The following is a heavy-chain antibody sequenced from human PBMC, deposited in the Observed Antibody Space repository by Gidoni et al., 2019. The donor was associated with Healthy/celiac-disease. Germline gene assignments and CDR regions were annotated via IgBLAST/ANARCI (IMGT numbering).Heavy chain of an antibody. CDR2: IWYDGSNN. CDR3: ARDGIAAADQLDY. D-gene: IGHD6-13*01. J-gene: IGHJ4*02. V-gene: IGHV3-33*01. Sequence: QVQLVESGGGVVQPGRSLRLACAASGSTYSSDGIHWFRQAPGKGLEWVAVIWYDGSNNYYADSVKGRFTISRDNSKNTLYLQMNSLRAEDTAVYYCARDGIAAADQLDYWGQGTLVTVSS. CDR1: GSTYSSDG.